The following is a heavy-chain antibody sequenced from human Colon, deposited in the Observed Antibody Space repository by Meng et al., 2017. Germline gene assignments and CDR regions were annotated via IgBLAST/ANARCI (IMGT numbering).Heavy chain of an antibody. J-gene: IGHJ4*02. CDR1: GESIANSKW. V-gene: IGHV4-4*01. D-gene: IGHD1-7*01. CDR3: ARERVRELGLLDS. Sequence: QESGPGRVQAAGHLSRACVDSGESIANSKWWSGLRQATGKGRGLSGEISNSYEDVYSPSLQSRVRISLDKSNNQFSLTLTSVTAADTAVYFCARERVRELGLLDSWGQGILVTVSS. CDR2: ISNSYED.